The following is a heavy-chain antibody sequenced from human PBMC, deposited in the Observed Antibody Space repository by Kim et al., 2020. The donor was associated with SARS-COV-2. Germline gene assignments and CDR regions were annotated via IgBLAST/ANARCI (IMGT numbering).Heavy chain of an antibody. V-gene: IGHV4-34*01. CDR3: ASARRMQLWGRYGMDV. CDR1: GGSFSGYY. Sequence: SETLSLTCAVYGGSFSGYYWSWIRQPPGKGLEWIGEINHSGSTNYNPSLKSRVTISVDTSKNQFSLKLSSVTAADTAVYYCASARRMQLWGRYGMDVWGQGTTVTVSS. D-gene: IGHD5-18*01. CDR2: INHSGST. J-gene: IGHJ6*02.